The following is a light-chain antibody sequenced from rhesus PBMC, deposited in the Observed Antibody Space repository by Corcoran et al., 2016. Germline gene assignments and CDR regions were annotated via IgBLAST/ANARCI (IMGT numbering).Light chain of an antibody. CDR2: KAS. Sequence: DIQMTQSPSSLSASVGDRVTITCRASQGISSWLAWYQQKPGKAPKVLIYKASSLQSGVPSRLSGSGYGTDFTFIISSLQPEDFAPYYCQQYKSAPTFGQGTKVEI. CDR3: QQYKSAPT. CDR1: QGISSW. V-gene: IGKV1-21*01. J-gene: IGKJ1*01.